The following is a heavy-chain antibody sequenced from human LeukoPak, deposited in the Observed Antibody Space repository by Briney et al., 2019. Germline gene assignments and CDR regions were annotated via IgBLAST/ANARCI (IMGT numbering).Heavy chain of an antibody. V-gene: IGHV4-59*01. D-gene: IGHD1-26*01. CDR1: GGSISSYY. CDR2: IYYSGST. Sequence: SETLSLTCTVSGGSISSYYWSWIRQPPGKGLEGIGYIYYSGSTNYNPSLKSRVTISVDTSKNQFSLKLSSVTAADTAVYYCARSHSGSYGFDPWGQGTLVTVSS. CDR3: ARSHSGSYGFDP. J-gene: IGHJ5*02.